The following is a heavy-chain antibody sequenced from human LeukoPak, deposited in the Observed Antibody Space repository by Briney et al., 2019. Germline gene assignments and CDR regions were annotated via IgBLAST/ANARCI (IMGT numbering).Heavy chain of an antibody. CDR3: ASTFLDSSGYYPDAFDF. J-gene: IGHJ3*01. D-gene: IGHD3-22*01. CDR2: IFHTGNT. V-gene: IGHV4-4*02. CDR1: GGAISRNW. Sequence: PSETLTLTCAVSGGAISRNWWSWLRQPPGKGLEWIGEIFHTGNTNNNPSLKTRVTISLDTSKSQFSLTLHSVTAADTALYYCASTFLDSSGYYPDAFDFWGQGTMVTVSS.